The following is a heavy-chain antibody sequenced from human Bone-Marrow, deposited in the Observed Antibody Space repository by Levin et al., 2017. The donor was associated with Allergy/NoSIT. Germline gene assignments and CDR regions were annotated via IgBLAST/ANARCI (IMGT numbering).Heavy chain of an antibody. CDR1: GYTFGSYG. V-gene: IGHV1-18*01. CDR2: ISVYNGNT. CDR3: ARDTPFYYGSGSYFGEY. D-gene: IGHD3-10*01. J-gene: IGHJ4*02. Sequence: LGESLKISCKASGYTFGSYGISWVRQAPGQGLEWMGWISVYNGNTDYAQKFQGRVIMTTDTSTTTAYLELRSLRSDDTAVYYCARDTPFYYGSGSYFGEYWGQGTLVTVSS.